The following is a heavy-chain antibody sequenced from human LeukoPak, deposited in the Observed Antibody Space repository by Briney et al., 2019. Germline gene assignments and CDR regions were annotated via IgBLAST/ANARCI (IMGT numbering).Heavy chain of an antibody. CDR3: ARVQSSSWGYAFDI. V-gene: IGHV1-18*01. J-gene: IGHJ3*02. CDR1: GYIFTTYN. CDR2: ITADNGNT. D-gene: IGHD6-13*01. Sequence: ASVKVSCKASGYIFTTYNINWVRQAPGQGLEWMGWITADNGNTNYAQKFQGRVTMTTDTSTSTVYMELRSLRSDDTAVYYCARVQSSSWGYAFDIWGQGTMVTVSS.